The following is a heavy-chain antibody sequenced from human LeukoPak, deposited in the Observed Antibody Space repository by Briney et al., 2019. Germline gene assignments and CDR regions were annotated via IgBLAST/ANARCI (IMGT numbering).Heavy chain of an antibody. Sequence: ASVKVSCKASGCTFTGYYMHWVRQAPGQGLEWMGRINPNSGGTNYAQKFQGRVTMTRDTSISTTYMELSRLRSDDTAVYYCARDRAIIVGATPGIGYWGQGTLVTVSS. CDR3: ARDRAIIVGATPGIGY. CDR1: GCTFTGYY. D-gene: IGHD1-26*01. CDR2: INPNSGGT. V-gene: IGHV1-2*06. J-gene: IGHJ4*02.